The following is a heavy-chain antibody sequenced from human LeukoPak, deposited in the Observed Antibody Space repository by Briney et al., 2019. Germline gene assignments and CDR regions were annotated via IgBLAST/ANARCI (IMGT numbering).Heavy chain of an antibody. CDR3: ATGRSIRYFDY. CDR2: VHYSGST. Sequence: SETLSLTCTVSGVSIFSSYWNWVRQPPGKGLEWIGYVHYSGSTNYNPSLKSRVTISVDTSKSQFSLKLSSATAADTAVYYCATGRSIRYFDYWGQGTQLTVSS. V-gene: IGHV4-59*12. D-gene: IGHD3-9*01. J-gene: IGHJ4*02. CDR1: GVSIFSSY.